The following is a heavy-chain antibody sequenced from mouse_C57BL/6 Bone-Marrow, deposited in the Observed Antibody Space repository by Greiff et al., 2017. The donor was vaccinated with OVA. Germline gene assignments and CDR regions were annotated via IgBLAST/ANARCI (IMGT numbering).Heavy chain of an antibody. CDR1: GFSLTSYG. D-gene: IGHD4-1*01. Sequence: QVQLQQSGPGLVQPSQSLSITCTVSGFSLTSYGVHWVRQPPGKGLEWLGVIWSGGSTDYNAAFISRLSISKDNSKSQVFFKMNSLQADDTAIYYCAKDRLTGRSYYAMDYWGQGTSVTVSS. J-gene: IGHJ4*01. CDR3: AKDRLTGRSYYAMDY. CDR2: IWSGGST. V-gene: IGHV2-4*01.